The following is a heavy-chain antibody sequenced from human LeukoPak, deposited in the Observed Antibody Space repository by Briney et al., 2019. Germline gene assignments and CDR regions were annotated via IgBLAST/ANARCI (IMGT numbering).Heavy chain of an antibody. D-gene: IGHD1-26*01. CDR1: GNTFTTYY. Sequence: ASVKDSCKASGNTFTTYYMHWVRQAPGQGLEWMGWISTYSGDTNYAQRIQGRVTMTTDSSTTTVYMELTSLRSDDTAVYYCAREVGARDFDFWGQGTMVTVSS. CDR2: ISTYSGDT. J-gene: IGHJ3*01. CDR3: AREVGARDFDF. V-gene: IGHV1-18*04.